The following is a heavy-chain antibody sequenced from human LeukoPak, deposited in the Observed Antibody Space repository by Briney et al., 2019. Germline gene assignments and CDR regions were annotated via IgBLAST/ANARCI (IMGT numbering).Heavy chain of an antibody. CDR2: IYNSGST. J-gene: IGHJ5*01. CDR3: ASHPGYNWFDS. V-gene: IGHV4-59*01. D-gene: IGHD3-10*01. Sequence: PSEILSLTCSVSGGSISSYYWTWIRQPPGKGLEWIGYIYNSGSTNYNPSLKSRVTISVDTSKNQFSLKLSSVTAADTAVYYCASHPGYNWFDSWGQGTLVIVSS. CDR1: GGSISSYY.